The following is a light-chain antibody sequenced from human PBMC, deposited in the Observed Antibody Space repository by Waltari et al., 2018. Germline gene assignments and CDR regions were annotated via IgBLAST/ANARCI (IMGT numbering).Light chain of an antibody. V-gene: IGKV3-15*01. CDR2: GAS. Sequence: EIVMTQSPATLSVSPGERATLSCRASQSVSSTLPWYQQKPGQAPRLLMYGASTRATGNPARFSGSGSGTEFTLTISSLQSEDFAVYYCQQYNNWPRPFGPGTKVDIK. J-gene: IGKJ3*01. CDR1: QSVSST. CDR3: QQYNNWPRP.